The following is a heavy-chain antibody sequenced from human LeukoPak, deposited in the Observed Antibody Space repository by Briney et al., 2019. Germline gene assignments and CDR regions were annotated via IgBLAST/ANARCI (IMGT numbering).Heavy chain of an antibody. Sequence: PGGSLRLSCAASGFTFTTFAMNWVRQAPGKGLEWVSAISNSGGTTYYADSVKGRFTITRDNSENTLYLQMHSLRAEDTAVYYCARDRPNYYGSDGHYYRRDGDYWGRGTLVSVSS. J-gene: IGHJ4*02. CDR3: ARDRPNYYGSDGHYYRRDGDY. CDR2: ISNSGGTT. CDR1: GFTFTTFA. V-gene: IGHV3-23*01. D-gene: IGHD3-22*01.